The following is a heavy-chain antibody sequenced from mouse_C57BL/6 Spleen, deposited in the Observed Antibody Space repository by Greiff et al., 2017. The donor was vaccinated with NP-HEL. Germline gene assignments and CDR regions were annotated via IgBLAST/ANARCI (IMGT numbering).Heavy chain of an antibody. CDR2: INPSNGGT. CDR1: GYTFTSYC. Sequence: QVQLQQPGTELVKPGASVKLSCKASGYTFTSYCMHWVKQRPGQGLEWIGNINPSNGGTNYNEKFKSKATLTVDKSSSTAYMQLSSLTSEDSAVYYCAIEDGALRYAMDDWGLGTSVTVAS. D-gene: IGHD1-1*02. V-gene: IGHV1-53*01. J-gene: IGHJ4*01. CDR3: AIEDGALRYAMDD.